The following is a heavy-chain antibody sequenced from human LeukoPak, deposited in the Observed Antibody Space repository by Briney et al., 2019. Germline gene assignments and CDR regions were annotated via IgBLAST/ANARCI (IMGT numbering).Heavy chain of an antibody. Sequence: SQTLSLTCTVSGGSIRSDDYYWRWIRQPPGKGLEWIGYIFYTGNTHYNPSLQSRVTFSVDTSKNQFSLKLISVTAADTAVYFCATVVVVAATNYYYYATDVGGQGTTVTVSS. J-gene: IGHJ6*02. CDR3: ATVVVVAATNYYYYATDV. CDR1: GGSIRSDDYY. V-gene: IGHV4-30-4*01. CDR2: IFYTGNT. D-gene: IGHD2-15*01.